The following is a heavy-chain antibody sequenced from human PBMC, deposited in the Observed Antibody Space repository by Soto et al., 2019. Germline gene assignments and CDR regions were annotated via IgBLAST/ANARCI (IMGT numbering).Heavy chain of an antibody. CDR1: GFTFSSYG. J-gene: IGHJ6*02. CDR3: ARLHRDILTGLRWNGPDV. D-gene: IGHD3-9*01. V-gene: IGHV3-33*01. Sequence: PGGSLRLSCAASGFTFSSYGMHWVRQAPGKGLEWVVVIWYDGSNKYYADSVKGRFTISRDNSKNTLYLQMNSLRAEDTAVYYCARLHRDILTGLRWNGPDVWGQGTKVDVS. CDR2: IWYDGSNK.